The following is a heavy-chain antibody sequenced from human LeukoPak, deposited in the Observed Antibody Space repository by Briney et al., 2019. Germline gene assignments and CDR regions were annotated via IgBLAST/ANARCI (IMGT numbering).Heavy chain of an antibody. V-gene: IGHV4-34*01. CDR1: GGSFSGYY. CDR3: ARGVGRGYSYGYVSPYYFDY. CDR2: INHSGST. Sequence: SETLSLTCAVYGGSFSGYYWSWIRQPPGKGLEWIGEINHSGSTNYNPSLKSRVTISVDTSKNQFSLKLSSVTAADTAVYYCARGVGRGYSYGYVSPYYFDYWGQGTLVTVSS. J-gene: IGHJ4*02. D-gene: IGHD5-18*01.